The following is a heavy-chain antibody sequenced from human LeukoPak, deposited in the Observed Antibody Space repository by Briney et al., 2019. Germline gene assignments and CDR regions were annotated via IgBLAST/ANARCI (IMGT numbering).Heavy chain of an antibody. Sequence: GASVKVSCKASGYTFTGYYMHWVRQAPGQGLEWMGWINPNSGGTNYAQKFQGRVTMTRDTPISTAYMELSRLRSDDTAVYYCARQGNPGSTSFDPWGQGTLVTVSS. CDR3: ARQGNPGSTSFDP. V-gene: IGHV1-2*02. J-gene: IGHJ5*02. D-gene: IGHD2-2*01. CDR1: GYTFTGYY. CDR2: INPNSGGT.